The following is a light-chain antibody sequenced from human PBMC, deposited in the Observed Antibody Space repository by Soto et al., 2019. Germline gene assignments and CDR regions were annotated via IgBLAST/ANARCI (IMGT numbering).Light chain of an antibody. CDR2: DAS. J-gene: IGKJ1*01. V-gene: IGKV1-5*01. CDR3: QQYNSYPWT. Sequence: DILMTHSPSTLSASVGDRVTITCRASQTIFNWLAWYQRKPGRAPNLLIYDASSLQSGVPSTFSGSGSGTEFTLTISSLQPGDFATYYCQQYNSYPWTFGDGNKV. CDR1: QTIFNW.